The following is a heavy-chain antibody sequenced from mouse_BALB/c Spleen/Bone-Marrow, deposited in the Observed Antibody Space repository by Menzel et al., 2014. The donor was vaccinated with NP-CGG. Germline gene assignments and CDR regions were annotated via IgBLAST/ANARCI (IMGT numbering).Heavy chain of an antibody. Sequence: VKLMESGAELVRPGASVKLSCRASGYTFTSYWINWVKQRPGQGLEWIGNIYPSDSYTNYNQRFEDKATLTVDKSSSTAYMQLSSPTSEDSAVYYCTRYGNSHYYAMDYWGQGTSVTVSS. CDR3: TRYGNSHYYAMDY. V-gene: IGHV1-69*02. CDR2: IYPSDSYT. J-gene: IGHJ4*01. D-gene: IGHD1-1*01. CDR1: GYTFTSYW.